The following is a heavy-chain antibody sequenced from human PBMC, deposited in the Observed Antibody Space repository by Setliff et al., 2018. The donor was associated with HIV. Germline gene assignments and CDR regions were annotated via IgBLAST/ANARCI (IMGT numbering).Heavy chain of an antibody. J-gene: IGHJ6*03. CDR2: MNPNSGNT. Sequence: ASVKVSCKASGHTFTSYDFHWVRQAAGQGLEWMGWMNPNSGNTGYAQRFQGRVTMTRDTSVSTAYLDLSNLRSEDTAVYYCATTRTYYYDRGRRNHYYIDVWGKGATVTVSS. CDR3: ATTRTYYYDRGRRNHYYIDV. V-gene: IGHV1-8*01. D-gene: IGHD3-22*01. CDR1: GHTFTSYD.